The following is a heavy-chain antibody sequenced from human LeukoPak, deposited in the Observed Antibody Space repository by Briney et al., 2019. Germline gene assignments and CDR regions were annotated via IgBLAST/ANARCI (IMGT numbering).Heavy chain of an antibody. CDR3: ATGGVYGSGSYSQGNWFDP. Sequence: SSVNVSCKASGGTFSSFAISWVRQAPGQGLEWMGRIIPILGIANYAQKFQGRVTITADKSPSTDYMELSSLRSEDTAVYYCATGGVYGSGSYSQGNWFDPWGQGTLVTVSS. V-gene: IGHV1-69*04. CDR2: IIPILGIA. D-gene: IGHD3-10*01. J-gene: IGHJ5*02. CDR1: GGTFSSFA.